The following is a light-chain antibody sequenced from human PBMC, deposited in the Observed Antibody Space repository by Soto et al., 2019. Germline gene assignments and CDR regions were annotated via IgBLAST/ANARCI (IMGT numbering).Light chain of an antibody. V-gene: IGLV1-51*01. J-gene: IGLJ1*01. Sequence: QSALTQPPSVSAAPGQRVTISCSGSPSNIGNNSVSWYQQLPGAAPKLLIYDDNNRPSGIPDRFSGSKSGTSATLGITGLQTGDEADYYCGTWDTSLPACVFGPGTKLTVL. CDR2: DDN. CDR3: GTWDTSLPACV. CDR1: PSNIGNNS.